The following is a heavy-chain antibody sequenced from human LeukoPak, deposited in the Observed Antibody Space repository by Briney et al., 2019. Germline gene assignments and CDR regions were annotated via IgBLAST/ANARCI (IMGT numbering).Heavy chain of an antibody. V-gene: IGHV3-20*04. J-gene: IGHJ5*02. Sequence: GRSLRLSCAASGFTFDDYGMSWVRQAPGKGLEWVSGINWNGGSTGYADSVKGRFTISRDNAKNSLYLQMNSLRAEDTALYYCARSWFGELLSTSNWFDPWGQGTLVTVSS. CDR1: GFTFDDYG. D-gene: IGHD3-10*01. CDR2: INWNGGST. CDR3: ARSWFGELLSTSNWFDP.